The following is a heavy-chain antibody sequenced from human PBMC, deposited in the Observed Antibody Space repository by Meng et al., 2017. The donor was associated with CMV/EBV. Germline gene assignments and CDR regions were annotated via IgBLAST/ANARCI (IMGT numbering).Heavy chain of an antibody. CDR2: IKQDGSEK. CDR3: AREEDYYGMDV. V-gene: IGHV3-7*01. CDR1: GFTFSSYW. J-gene: IGHJ6*02. Sequence: ETLSLTCAASGFTFSSYWMSWVRQAPGKGLEWVANIKQDGSEKYYVDSVKGQFTISRDNAKNSLYLQMNSLRAEDTAVYYCAREEDYYGMDVWGQGTTVTVSS.